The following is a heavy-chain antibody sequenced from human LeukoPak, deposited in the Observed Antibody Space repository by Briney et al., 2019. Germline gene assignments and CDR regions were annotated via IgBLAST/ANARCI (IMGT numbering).Heavy chain of an antibody. CDR1: GFTFSNAW. Sequence: GGSLRLSCAASGFTFSNAWMSWVRQAPGKGLGWVGRIKSKTDGGTTDYAAPVKGRFTISRDDSKNTLYLQMNSLKTEDTAVYYCTTEGPIVVVPAAITDWFDPWGQGTLVTVSS. D-gene: IGHD2-2*02. CDR2: IKSKTDGGTT. CDR3: TTEGPIVVVPAAITDWFDP. J-gene: IGHJ5*02. V-gene: IGHV3-15*01.